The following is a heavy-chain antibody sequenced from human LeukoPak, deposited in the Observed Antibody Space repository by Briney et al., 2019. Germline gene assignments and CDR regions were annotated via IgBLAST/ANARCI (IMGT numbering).Heavy chain of an antibody. CDR2: ISGSGGST. Sequence: GGSLRLFCAASGFTFSSYAMSWVRQAPGKGLEWVSAISGSGGSTYYADSVKGRFTISRDNSKNTLYLQMNSLRAEDTAVYYCAKGRVWFGELFDYWGQGTLVTVSS. CDR3: AKGRVWFGELFDY. J-gene: IGHJ4*02. D-gene: IGHD3-10*01. CDR1: GFTFSSYA. V-gene: IGHV3-23*01.